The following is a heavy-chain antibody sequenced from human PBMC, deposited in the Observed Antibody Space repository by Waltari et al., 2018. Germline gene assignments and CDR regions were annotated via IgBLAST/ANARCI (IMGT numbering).Heavy chain of an antibody. D-gene: IGHD1-20*01. J-gene: IGHJ6*03. CDR1: GYSFTSYW. CDR3: ARLTAYMDV. Sequence: EVQLVQSGAEVKKPGESLKISCKGSGYSFTSYWIGWVRQRPGKGLEWMGIIYPGDSDTRYSPSFQGQVTSSAVKSISTADLEGSSLKASDTAMYYCARLTAYMDVWGKGTTVTVSS. V-gene: IGHV5-51*01. CDR2: IYPGDSDT.